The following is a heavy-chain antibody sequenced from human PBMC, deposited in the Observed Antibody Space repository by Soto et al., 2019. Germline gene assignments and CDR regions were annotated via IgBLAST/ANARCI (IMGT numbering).Heavy chain of an antibody. CDR3: TTPDAVVVVTSPGAFDI. J-gene: IGHJ3*02. CDR1: GFTFSNAW. V-gene: IGHV3-15*07. D-gene: IGHD3-22*01. Sequence: GGSLRLSCAASGFTFSNAWMNWVRQAPGKGLEWVGRIKSKTDGGTTDYAAPVKGRFTISRDDSKNTLYLQMNSLKTEDTAVYYCTTPDAVVVVTSPGAFDIWGQGTMVTVSS. CDR2: IKSKTDGGTT.